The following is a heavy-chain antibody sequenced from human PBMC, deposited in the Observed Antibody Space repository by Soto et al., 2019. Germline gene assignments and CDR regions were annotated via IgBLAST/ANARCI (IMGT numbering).Heavy chain of an antibody. CDR3: AKDRLAGGFDY. J-gene: IGHJ4*02. Sequence: GGSLRLSCAASGFTFSSYAMSWVRQAPGKGLEWVSAVSGSGGTTYYTDSVKGRFTISRDNSKNTVYLQMNSLRADDTAVYYCAKDRLAGGFDYWGQGTLVTVSP. CDR2: VSGSGGTT. CDR1: GFTFSSYA. D-gene: IGHD1-26*01. V-gene: IGHV3-23*01.